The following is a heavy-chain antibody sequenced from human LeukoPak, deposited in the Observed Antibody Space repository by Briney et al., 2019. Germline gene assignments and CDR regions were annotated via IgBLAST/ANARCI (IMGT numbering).Heavy chain of an antibody. D-gene: IGHD3-16*02. CDR1: GFSVRTTY. Sequence: SGGSLRLSCAASGFSVRTTYMSWVRQAPGEGLEWVSVLYTGGGTDHADSVKGRFTISRDNSKNTLSLQMNSLRAEDTAIYYCTRDGYRHPYHFDSWGQGTLATVSS. J-gene: IGHJ4*02. CDR2: LYTGGGT. CDR3: TRDGYRHPYHFDS. V-gene: IGHV3-53*01.